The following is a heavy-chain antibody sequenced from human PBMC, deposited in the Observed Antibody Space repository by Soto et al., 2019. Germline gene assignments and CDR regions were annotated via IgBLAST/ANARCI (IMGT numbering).Heavy chain of an antibody. Sequence: EVHLVESGGGLVQPGGSLRLSCVASGFTFSSYSLNWVRQATGKGLEWVSYITSSGTTVYYADSVRGRFTISRDNAKNSLYLQMNSLRDDDTAVYYCARGSSNWAYYFDFWGQGTLVTVSS. CDR1: GFTFSSYS. CDR2: ITSSGTTV. CDR3: ARGSSNWAYYFDF. V-gene: IGHV3-48*02. J-gene: IGHJ4*02. D-gene: IGHD6-13*01.